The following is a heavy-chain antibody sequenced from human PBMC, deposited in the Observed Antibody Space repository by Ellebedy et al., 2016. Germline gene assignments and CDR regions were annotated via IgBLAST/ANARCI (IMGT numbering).Heavy chain of an antibody. J-gene: IGHJ4*02. CDR3: ARDTYYTLDL. V-gene: IGHV3-7*01. CDR2: IKLDGSEA. Sequence: GGSLRLXXAASGFSFNIHWMSWVRQAPGTGLEWVANIKLDGSEAHYLDSVRGRFTISRDNAKDSLFLQMDGLRADDTAMYYCARDTYYTLDLWGQGALVTVSS. D-gene: IGHD3-22*01. CDR1: GFSFNIHW.